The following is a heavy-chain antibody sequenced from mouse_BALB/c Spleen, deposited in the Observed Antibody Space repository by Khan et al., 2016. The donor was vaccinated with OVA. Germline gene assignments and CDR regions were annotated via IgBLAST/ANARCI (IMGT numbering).Heavy chain of an antibody. V-gene: IGHV1S81*02. J-gene: IGHJ3*01. CDR1: GYTFTSYY. CDR2: INPSNGGT. Sequence: QVQLKQSGAELVKPGASVKLSCKASGYTFTSYYMYWVKQRPGQGLEWIGEINPSNGGTNFNEKFKSKATLTVDKSSSTAYMQLSSLTSEDSAVYYSTRGGYGGFAYWGQGTLVTVSA. D-gene: IGHD3-1*01. CDR3: TRGGYGGFAY.